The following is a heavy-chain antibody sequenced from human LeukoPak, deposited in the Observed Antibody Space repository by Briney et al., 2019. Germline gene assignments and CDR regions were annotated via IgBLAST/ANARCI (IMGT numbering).Heavy chain of an antibody. Sequence: GGSLRPSCAASGFTFSSYGMHWVRQAPGKGLEWVAFIRYDGSNKYYADSVKGRFTISRDNSRNTLYLQMNSLRAEDTAVYYCAKDLGYCSSTSCYGFDPWGQGTLVTVSS. CDR1: GFTFSSYG. CDR3: AKDLGYCSSTSCYGFDP. V-gene: IGHV3-30*02. D-gene: IGHD2-2*01. J-gene: IGHJ5*02. CDR2: IRYDGSNK.